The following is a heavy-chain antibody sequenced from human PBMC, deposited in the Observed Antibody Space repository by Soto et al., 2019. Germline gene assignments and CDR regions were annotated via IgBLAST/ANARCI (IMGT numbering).Heavy chain of an antibody. Sequence: GESLKISCKGSGYSFTSYWIGWVRQMPGKGLEWTGIIYPGDSDTRYSPSFQGQVTISADKSISTAYLQWSSLKASDTAMYYCARPHYYGSGSIDAFDIWGQGTMVTVSS. V-gene: IGHV5-51*01. CDR3: ARPHYYGSGSIDAFDI. J-gene: IGHJ3*02. CDR2: IYPGDSDT. CDR1: GYSFTSYW. D-gene: IGHD3-10*01.